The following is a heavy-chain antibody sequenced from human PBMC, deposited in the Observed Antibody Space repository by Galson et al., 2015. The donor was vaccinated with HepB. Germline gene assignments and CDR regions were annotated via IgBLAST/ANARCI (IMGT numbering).Heavy chain of an antibody. J-gene: IGHJ4*02. Sequence: SVKVSCKASKYTFSDYYIHWVRQAPGQGLAWMGWIFPNSGGTTYAQVFQGRVTLTSDTSINTAYMYLSSLTSDDTAVYYCARGRSRWELLRDYFDYWGQGTLVTVSS. D-gene: IGHD1-26*01. V-gene: IGHV1-2*02. CDR1: KYTFSDYY. CDR3: ARGRSRWELLRDYFDY. CDR2: IFPNSGGT.